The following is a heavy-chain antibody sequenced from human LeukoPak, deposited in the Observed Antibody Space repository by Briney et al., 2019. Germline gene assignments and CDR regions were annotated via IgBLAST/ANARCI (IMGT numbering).Heavy chain of an antibody. CDR1: GGSVTTTNW. Sequence: SETLSLTCGVSGGSVTTTNWWTWVRQPPGKGLEWIGEVHLDGRTNYNPSLQSRLTISVNLSENHISLKLTSVTAADTAVYYCAREGGFYRPLDYSGQGTLVTLA. V-gene: IGHV4-4*02. J-gene: IGHJ4*02. D-gene: IGHD3-3*01. CDR2: VHLDGRT. CDR3: AREGGFYRPLDY.